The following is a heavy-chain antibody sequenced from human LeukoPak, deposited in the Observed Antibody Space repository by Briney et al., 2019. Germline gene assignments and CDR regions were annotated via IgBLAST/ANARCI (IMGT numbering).Heavy chain of an antibody. D-gene: IGHD6-13*01. CDR2: IYSGGST. Sequence: GGSLRLSCAASGFTVSGNYMSWVRQAPGKGLEWVSVIYSGGSTYYADSVKGRFTISRDNSKNTLYLQMNSLRAEDTAAYYCARGGDYSSGWYSLDYWGQGTLVTVSS. V-gene: IGHV3-53*01. CDR3: ARGGDYSSGWYSLDY. CDR1: GFTVSGNY. J-gene: IGHJ4*02.